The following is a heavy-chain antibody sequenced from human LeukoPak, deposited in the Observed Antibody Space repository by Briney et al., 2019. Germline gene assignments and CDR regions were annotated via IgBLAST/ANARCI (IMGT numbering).Heavy chain of an antibody. CDR2: IYYSGST. CDR1: GGSVSNYY. J-gene: IGHJ4*02. Sequence: PSETLSLTCTVSGGSVSNYYWSWIRQPAGKGLEWIGYIYYSGSTYYNPSLKSRVTISVDTSKNQFSLKLSSVTAADTAVYYCARDDMVRGVSGLDYWGQGTLVTVSS. CDR3: ARDDMVRGVSGLDY. V-gene: IGHV4-59*02. D-gene: IGHD3-10*01.